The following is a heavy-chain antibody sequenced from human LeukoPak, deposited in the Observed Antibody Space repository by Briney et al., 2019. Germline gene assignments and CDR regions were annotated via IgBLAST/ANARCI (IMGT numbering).Heavy chain of an antibody. CDR2: ISGSGGST. Sequence: PGGSLRLSCAASGFTFSSYSMNWVRQAPGKGLEWVSAISGSGGSTYYADSVKGRFTISRDNSKNTLYLQMNSLRAEDTAVYYCARGGPRSYYDSSGYYPYYFDYWGQGTLVTVSS. J-gene: IGHJ4*02. CDR3: ARGGPRSYYDSSGYYPYYFDY. D-gene: IGHD3-22*01. V-gene: IGHV3-23*01. CDR1: GFTFSSYS.